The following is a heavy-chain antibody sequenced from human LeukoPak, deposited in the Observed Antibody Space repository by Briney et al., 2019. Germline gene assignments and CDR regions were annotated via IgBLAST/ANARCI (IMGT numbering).Heavy chain of an antibody. D-gene: IGHD2-21*02. J-gene: IGHJ3*02. V-gene: IGHV4-59*01. Sequence: SETLSLTCTVSGGSISSYYCSWIRQPPGKGLEWIGYIYYSGSNNYNPSLKSQVTISIDTPKKQLSLKLSSVTAADTAVYYCARLVVTATYDAFDIWGQGTMVTVSS. CDR3: ARLVVTATYDAFDI. CDR2: IYYSGSN. CDR1: GGSISSYY.